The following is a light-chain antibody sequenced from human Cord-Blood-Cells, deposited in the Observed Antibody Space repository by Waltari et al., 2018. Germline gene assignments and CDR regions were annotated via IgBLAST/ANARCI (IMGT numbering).Light chain of an antibody. CDR1: SSDVGGYNY. V-gene: IGLV2-14*01. J-gene: IGLJ1*01. CDR2: EVS. CDR3: SSYTSSSTLV. Sequence: QSALPQPAPVSGSPGHSITISCTGTSSDVGGYNYASWYQQHPGKAPKLMIYEVSNRPSGVSNRFSGSKSGNTASLTISGLQAEDEADYYCSSYTSSSTLVFGTGTKVTVL.